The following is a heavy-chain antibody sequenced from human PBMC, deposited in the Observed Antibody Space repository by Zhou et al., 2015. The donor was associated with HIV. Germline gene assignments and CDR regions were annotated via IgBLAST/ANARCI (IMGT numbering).Heavy chain of an antibody. V-gene: IGHV3-33*08. D-gene: IGHD2-15*01. J-gene: IGHJ6*02. CDR3: AKATVGAATNYYYGMDV. Sequence: QVQLVESGGGVVQPGRSLRLSCAASGFTFSSYAMHWVRQAPGKGLEWVAVIWPDGSDKYYVDSVKGRFTISRDNSWNTLYLEMNSLRVDDTAVYYCAKATVGAATNYYYGMDVWGQGTTVTVSS. CDR1: GFTFSSYA. CDR2: IWPDGSDK.